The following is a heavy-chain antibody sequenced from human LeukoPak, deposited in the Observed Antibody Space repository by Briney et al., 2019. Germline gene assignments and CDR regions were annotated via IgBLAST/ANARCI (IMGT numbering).Heavy chain of an antibody. J-gene: IGHJ3*02. D-gene: IGHD3-22*01. V-gene: IGHV3-66*02. Sequence: GGSLRLSCAASRVTVNSNYMGWFRQAPGKGLEWVSVVYGDGSTYYPDFVTGLFNISRDNSQHTLFLQLDSLRAEATAVYYCARLYDRSSYGAFDIWGQGTMVTVSP. CDR1: RVTVNSNY. CDR2: VYGDGST. CDR3: ARLYDRSSYGAFDI.